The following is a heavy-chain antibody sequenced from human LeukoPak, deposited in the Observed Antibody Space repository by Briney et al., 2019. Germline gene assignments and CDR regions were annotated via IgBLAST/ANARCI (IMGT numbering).Heavy chain of an antibody. J-gene: IGHJ5*02. D-gene: IGHD6-13*01. V-gene: IGHV1-18*01. CDR1: CYPLITYG. CDR2: IVTYNGNS. CDR3: ARDMVGIAANGNWFDP. Sequence: ASSKDFCKASCYPLITYGISWVRQDPGEGLQWMGWIVTYNGNSKDAQNVQRSVTKTTDTSTTTAYMELRTLRSDNTAVYDSARDMVGIAANGNWFDPWGQGTLVTVSS.